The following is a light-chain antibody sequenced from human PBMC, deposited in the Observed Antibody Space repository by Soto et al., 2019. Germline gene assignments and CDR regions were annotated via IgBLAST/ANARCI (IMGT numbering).Light chain of an antibody. V-gene: IGLV2-14*01. J-gene: IGLJ1*01. CDR2: EVT. CDR3: NSFRVNRLYV. Sequence: QSVLTQPASVSGSPGQTTTISCTGTSSDVGGYNAVSWYQHRPGKAPKLIIYEVTHRPAGISDRFSASKSGNTAFLTISGLQAEDEGDYYCNSFRVNRLYVFGTGTKVTVL. CDR1: SSDVGGYNA.